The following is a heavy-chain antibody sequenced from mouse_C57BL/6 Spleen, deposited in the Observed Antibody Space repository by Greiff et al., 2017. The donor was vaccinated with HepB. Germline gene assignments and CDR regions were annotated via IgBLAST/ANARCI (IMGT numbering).Heavy chain of an antibody. V-gene: IGHV3-6*01. Sequence: DVQLQESGPGLVKPSQSLSLTCSVTGYSITSGYYWNWIRQFPGNQLEWMGYISYDGSNNYNPSLKNRISITRDTSKNQFFLKFNSVTTEDTATYYYASSLGYWGQGTTLTVSS. J-gene: IGHJ2*01. CDR3: ASSLGY. CDR1: GYSITSGYY. CDR2: ISYDGSN.